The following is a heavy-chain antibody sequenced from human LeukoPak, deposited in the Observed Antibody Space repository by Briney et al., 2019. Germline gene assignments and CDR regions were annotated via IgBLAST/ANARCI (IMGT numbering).Heavy chain of an antibody. CDR3: ARGWELYYFDY. J-gene: IGHJ4*02. CDR2: INPNNGGT. D-gene: IGHD1-26*01. V-gene: IGHV1-2*06. Sequence: ASVKVSCKASGYTFTGYDIHWVRQAPGQGLEWMGRINPNNGGTNYAQKFRDRFTMTRDTSISTAYMELSRLTSDDTAVYYCARGWELYYFDYWGQGTLVTVSS. CDR1: GYTFTGYD.